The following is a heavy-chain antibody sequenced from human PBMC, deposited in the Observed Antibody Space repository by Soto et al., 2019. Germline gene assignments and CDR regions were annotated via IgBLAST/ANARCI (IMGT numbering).Heavy chain of an antibody. D-gene: IGHD6-19*01. CDR3: TRSVAVPGAHIDY. Sequence: SETLSLTCSVSGGSISGSYWSWIRQSPGKGLEWLGYVYYTGSTNYSPSLRSRVSISVDTSKNEFSLRLSSVTAADTAVYFCTRSVAVPGAHIDYWGQGTQVTVSS. CDR2: VYYTGST. CDR1: GGSISGSY. V-gene: IGHV4-59*01. J-gene: IGHJ4*02.